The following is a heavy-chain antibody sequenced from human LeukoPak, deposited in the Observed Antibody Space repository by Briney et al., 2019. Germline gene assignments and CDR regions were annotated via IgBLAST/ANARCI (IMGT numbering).Heavy chain of an antibody. D-gene: IGHD2-2*01. Sequence: GGSPRLSCAASGFTFSSYWMHWVRQAPGKGLVWVSRINSDGSSTSYADSVKGRFTISRDNAKNTLYLQMNSLRAEDTAVYYCARVGPAATNWFDPWGQGTLVTVSS. CDR3: ARVGPAATNWFDP. V-gene: IGHV3-74*01. CDR1: GFTFSSYW. CDR2: INSDGSST. J-gene: IGHJ5*02.